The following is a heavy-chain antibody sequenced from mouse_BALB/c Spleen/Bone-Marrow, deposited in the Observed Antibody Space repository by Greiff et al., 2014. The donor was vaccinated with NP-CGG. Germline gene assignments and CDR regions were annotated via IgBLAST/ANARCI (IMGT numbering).Heavy chain of an antibody. CDR1: GFTFSGYW. CDR2: IRLKSNNYAT. V-gene: IGHV6-6*02. CDR3: TRDWDDAMDY. D-gene: IGHD4-1*01. J-gene: IGHJ4*01. Sequence: EVMLVESGGGLVQPGGSMKLSCVASGFTFSGYWMNWVRQSPEKGLEWVAEIRLKSNNYATHYAESVKGRFTISRDDSKSSVHLQMNNLRAEDTGIYYCTRDWDDAMDYWGQGTSVTASS.